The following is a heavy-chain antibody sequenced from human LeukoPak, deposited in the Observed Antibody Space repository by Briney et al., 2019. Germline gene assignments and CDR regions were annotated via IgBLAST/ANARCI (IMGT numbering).Heavy chain of an antibody. Sequence: ASAKVSCKASGYTFTSYGISWVRQAPGQGLEWMGWISAYNGNTNYAQKLQGRVTMTTDTSTSTAYMELRSLRSDDTAVYYCARGLGKYSYGPFDYWGQGTLVTVSS. CDR1: GYTFTSYG. J-gene: IGHJ4*02. CDR3: ARGLGKYSYGPFDY. CDR2: ISAYNGNT. D-gene: IGHD5-18*01. V-gene: IGHV1-18*01.